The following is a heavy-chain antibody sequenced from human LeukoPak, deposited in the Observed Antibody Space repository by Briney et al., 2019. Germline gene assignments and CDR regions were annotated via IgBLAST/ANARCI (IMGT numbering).Heavy chain of an antibody. Sequence: GGSLRLSCAASGFTFRSYAMHWVRQAPGKGLEWVAVISYDANRKHYADSVKGRFTISRDNSKDTLYLQVDSLRIEDTAMYYCAKEAGSTAYYYYNMDVWGKGTTVIVSS. CDR1: GFTFRSYA. CDR2: ISYDANRK. CDR3: AKEAGSTAYYYYNMDV. V-gene: IGHV3-30-3*01. J-gene: IGHJ6*03. D-gene: IGHD1-26*01.